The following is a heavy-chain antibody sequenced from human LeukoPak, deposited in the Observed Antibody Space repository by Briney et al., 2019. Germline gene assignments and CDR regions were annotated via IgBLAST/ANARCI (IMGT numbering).Heavy chain of an antibody. J-gene: IGHJ6*02. D-gene: IGHD2-2*01. V-gene: IGHV1-69*13. Sequence: ASVKVSCKASGGTFSSYAISWVRQAPGQGLEWMGGIIPIFGTANYAQKFQGRVTITADESTSTAYMELSSLRSEDTAVYYCARDHCSANSCYEDYYNGVDVWGQGTTVTVSS. CDR1: GGTFSSYA. CDR3: ARDHCSANSCYEDYYNGVDV. CDR2: IIPIFGTA.